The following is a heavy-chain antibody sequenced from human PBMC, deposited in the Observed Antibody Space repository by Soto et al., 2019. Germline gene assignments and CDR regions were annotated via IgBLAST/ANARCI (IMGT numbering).Heavy chain of an antibody. CDR2: VSHDGRNT. J-gene: IGHJ4*02. CDR1: GFTFSDYA. D-gene: IGHD6-19*01. CDR3: AKGGRQWLVTSDFTY. V-gene: IGHV3-30*18. Sequence: VQLVESGGGVVQPGRSLRLSCAASGFTFSDYAMHWVRQAPGKGLEWVAVVSHDGRNTHYADSVKGRFTISRDSSKNTVSLEMTSLTAADTAVYYCAKGGRQWLVTSDFTYGGQGALVTVSS.